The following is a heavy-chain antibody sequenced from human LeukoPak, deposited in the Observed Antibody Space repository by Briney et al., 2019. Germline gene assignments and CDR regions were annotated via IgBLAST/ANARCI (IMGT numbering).Heavy chain of an antibody. CDR3: ARNNVLLWFGATLGGDWFDP. CDR2: TYYRSKWYN. Sequence: SQTLSLTCAISGDSVSSNSAAWNWIRQSPSRGLEWLGRTYYRSKWYNDYAVSVKSRITINPDTSKNQFSLQLNSVTPEDTAVYYCARNNVLLWFGATLGGDWFDPWGQGTLVTVSS. J-gene: IGHJ5*02. V-gene: IGHV6-1*01. D-gene: IGHD3-10*01. CDR1: GDSVSSNSAA.